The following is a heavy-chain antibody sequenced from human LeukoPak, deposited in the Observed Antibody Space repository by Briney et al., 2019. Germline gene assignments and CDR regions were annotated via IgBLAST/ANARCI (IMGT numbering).Heavy chain of an antibody. CDR1: GYSFTSYW. D-gene: IGHD6-13*01. V-gene: IGHV5-51*01. CDR3: ARRTYSSSWGGDFDY. J-gene: IGHJ4*02. Sequence: GESLKISCKGSGYSFTSYWIGWVRQMPGKGLEWMGIIYPGDSDTRYSPSFQGQVTISADKSISTTYLQWSSLKASDTAMYYCARRTYSSSWGGDFDYWGQGTLVTVSS. CDR2: IYPGDSDT.